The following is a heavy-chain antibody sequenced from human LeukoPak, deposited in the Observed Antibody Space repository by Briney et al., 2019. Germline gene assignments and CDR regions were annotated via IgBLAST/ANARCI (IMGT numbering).Heavy chain of an antibody. Sequence: TSETLSLTCTVSGGSISNYYWSWIRQPPGRGLEWSGYIYYSGSTNYNPSLKSRVTISVDTSKNQFSLKLNSVTAADTAVYYCARHQGLSGYYLYYFDYWGQGTLVTVSS. CDR1: GGSISNYY. CDR2: IYYSGST. D-gene: IGHD3-22*01. V-gene: IGHV4-59*01. CDR3: ARHQGLSGYYLYYFDY. J-gene: IGHJ4*02.